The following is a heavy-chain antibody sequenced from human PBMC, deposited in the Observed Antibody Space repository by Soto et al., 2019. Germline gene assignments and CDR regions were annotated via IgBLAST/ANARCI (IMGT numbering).Heavy chain of an antibody. CDR3: ARGHLPWDYHCYGMDV. CDR1: GFTFTTYC. CDR2: ISNDGVHT. J-gene: IGHJ6*02. Sequence: EVQLVESGGGLVQPGGSLRLSCVASGFTFTTYCLHWVRQAPGKGLEYLSAISNDGVHTYYADSVKNRFTISRDNSTDTLYLNMGSVRPEDMAVYVCARGHLPWDYHCYGMDVWGQGTTVTVSS. V-gene: IGHV3-64*07. D-gene: IGHD7-27*01.